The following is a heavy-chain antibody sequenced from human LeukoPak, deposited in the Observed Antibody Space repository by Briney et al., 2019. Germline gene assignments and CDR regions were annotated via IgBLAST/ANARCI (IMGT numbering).Heavy chain of an antibody. CDR1: GGTFSSYA. V-gene: IGHV1-69*13. J-gene: IGHJ5*02. Sequence: SVKVSCKASGGTFSSYAISRVRQAPGQGLEWMGGIIPIFGTANYAQKFQGRVTITADESTSTAYMELSSLRSEDTAVYYCARGSGWTGWFDPWGQGTLVTVSS. CDR2: IIPIFGTA. D-gene: IGHD3/OR15-3a*01. CDR3: ARGSGWTGWFDP.